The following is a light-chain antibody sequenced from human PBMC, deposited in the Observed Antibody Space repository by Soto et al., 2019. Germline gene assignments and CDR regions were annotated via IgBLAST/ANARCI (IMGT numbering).Light chain of an antibody. V-gene: IGKV1-39*01. J-gene: IGKJ3*01. CDR3: QQSHTSPLT. Sequence: DIEMTQSPSSLSASVGDRVTITCRASQTIASHLNCYQQKPGEAPKLLIYAASSLQSGAPSRFSGTSSGTTFTLIISILQPEDFATYSCQQSHTSPLTFGPGTRVEIK. CDR2: AAS. CDR1: QTIASH.